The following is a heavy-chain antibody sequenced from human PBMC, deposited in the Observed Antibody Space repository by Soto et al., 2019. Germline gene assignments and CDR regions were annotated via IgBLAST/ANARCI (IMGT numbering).Heavy chain of an antibody. D-gene: IGHD3-10*01. CDR1: RFSFNNAW. Sequence: GGSLRLSCAASRFSFNNAWMNWVRQAPGKGLEWVGHIKSKTDGGTTDYAAPVKGRFTISRDDSKSTLYLQMNSLKTEDTAVYYCTTAWVRGLIGSYMDVWGKGTTVTVSS. CDR2: IKSKTDGGTT. V-gene: IGHV3-15*01. J-gene: IGHJ6*03. CDR3: TTAWVRGLIGSYMDV.